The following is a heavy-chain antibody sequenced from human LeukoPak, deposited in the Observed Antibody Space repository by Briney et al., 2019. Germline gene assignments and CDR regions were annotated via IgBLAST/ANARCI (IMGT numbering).Heavy chain of an antibody. CDR2: ISGSGGST. CDR3: AKTIVVVVAATWNAFDI. CDR1: GFTLSSYA. Sequence: GGSLRLSCAASGFTLSSYAMSWVRQAPGKGLEWVSAISGSGGSTYYADSVKGRFTISRDNSKNTLYLQMNSLRAEDTAVYYCAKTIVVVVAATWNAFDIWGQGTMVTVSS. D-gene: IGHD2-15*01. J-gene: IGHJ3*02. V-gene: IGHV3-23*01.